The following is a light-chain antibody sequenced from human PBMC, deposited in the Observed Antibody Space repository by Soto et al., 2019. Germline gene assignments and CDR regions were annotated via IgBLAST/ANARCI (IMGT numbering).Light chain of an antibody. J-gene: IGKJ1*01. CDR3: QQYGSSPK. CDR1: QSVSSY. CDR2: GAS. Sequence: EVVLTQSPGTLSLSPGERGTLSCRASQSVSSYLAWYQQKPGQAPRLLIYGASSRATGIPDRFSGSGSGTDFTLTISRLEPEDFAVYYCQQYGSSPKFGQGTKVDNK. V-gene: IGKV3-20*01.